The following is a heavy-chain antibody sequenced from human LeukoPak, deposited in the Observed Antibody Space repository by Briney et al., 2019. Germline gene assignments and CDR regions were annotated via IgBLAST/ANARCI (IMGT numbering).Heavy chain of an antibody. J-gene: IGHJ6*03. CDR1: GGSFSGYY. CDR3: ARLYGSGILPSYYYYYYMDV. Sequence: SETLSLTCAVYGGSFSGYYWSWIRQPPGKGLEWIGEINHSGSTNYNPSLKSRVTISVDTSKNQFSLKLSSVTAADTAVYYCARLYGSGILPSYYYYYYMDVWGKGTTVTIS. D-gene: IGHD3-10*01. CDR2: INHSGST. V-gene: IGHV4-34*01.